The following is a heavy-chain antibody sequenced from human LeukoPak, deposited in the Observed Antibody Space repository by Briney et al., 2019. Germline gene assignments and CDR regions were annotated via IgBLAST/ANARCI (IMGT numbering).Heavy chain of an antibody. J-gene: IGHJ4*02. CDR2: INHSGST. CDR1: GGSFSGYY. Sequence: SETLSLTCAVYGGSFSGYYWSWIRQPPGKGLEWIGEINHSGSTNYNPSLKSRVTISVDTSKNQFSLKLSSVTAPDTAVYYCARGRYCSSTSCYHLRTFDYWGQGTLVTVSS. V-gene: IGHV4-34*01. CDR3: ARGRYCSSTSCYHLRTFDY. D-gene: IGHD2-2*01.